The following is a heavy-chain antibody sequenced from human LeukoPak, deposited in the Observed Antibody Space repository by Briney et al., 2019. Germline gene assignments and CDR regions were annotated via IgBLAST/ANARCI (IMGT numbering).Heavy chain of an antibody. V-gene: IGHV4-4*07. CDR1: TGSISSFY. Sequence: SETLSLTCTVYTGSISSFYWSWIRQPAGKGREWIGRIYTSGTNNYNPSLKSPITMSVDTAKNQISLKMSSVTAAYTAVYYCARANYVGSDYWGQGTLVTVSS. J-gene: IGHJ4*02. CDR3: ARANYVGSDY. D-gene: IGHD3-10*02. CDR2: IYTSGTN.